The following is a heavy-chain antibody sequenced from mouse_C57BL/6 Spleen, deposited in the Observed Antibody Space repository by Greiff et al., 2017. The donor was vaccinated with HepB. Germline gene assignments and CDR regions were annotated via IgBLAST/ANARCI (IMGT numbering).Heavy chain of an antibody. CDR2: ISYDGSN. V-gene: IGHV3-6*01. J-gene: IGHJ3*01. CDR1: GYSITSGYY. D-gene: IGHD1-1*01. CDR3: AIAARSYSCAY. Sequence: VQLKESGPGLVKPSQSLSLTCSVTGYSITSGYYWNWIRQFPGNKLEWMGYISYDGSNNYNPSLKNRISITRDTSKNQFFLKLNSVTTEDTATYDWAIAARSYSCAYWGQGTLVTVSA.